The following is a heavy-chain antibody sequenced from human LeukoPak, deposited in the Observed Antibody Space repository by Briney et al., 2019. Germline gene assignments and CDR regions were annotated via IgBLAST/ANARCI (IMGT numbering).Heavy chain of an antibody. J-gene: IGHJ4*02. Sequence: PGGSLRLSCAASGFTFDDYAMHWVRQAPRKGLEWVSGISWNSGSIGYADSVKGRFTICRDNAKNSLYPQMNGLRAEDMALYYCAKSRTSSSWGYFDYWGQGTLVTVSS. CDR2: ISWNSGSI. D-gene: IGHD6-6*01. CDR1: GFTFDDYA. V-gene: IGHV3-9*03. CDR3: AKSRTSSSWGYFDY.